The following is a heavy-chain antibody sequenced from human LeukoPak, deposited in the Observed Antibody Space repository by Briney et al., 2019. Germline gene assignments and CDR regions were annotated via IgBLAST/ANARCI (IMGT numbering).Heavy chain of an antibody. CDR1: GFTFSNYA. CDR3: AKDRGYNVHSNFDC. V-gene: IGHV3-23*01. J-gene: IGHJ4*02. CDR2: ISPSGGNT. D-gene: IGHD3-10*01. Sequence: GGSLRLSCTTSGFTFSNYAMSWVRQAPGKGLEWVSGISPSGGNTYYADSVKGRFTISRDNSKDTLYLRMNSLRAEDTAVYYCAKDRGYNVHSNFDCWGQGTLVTVSS.